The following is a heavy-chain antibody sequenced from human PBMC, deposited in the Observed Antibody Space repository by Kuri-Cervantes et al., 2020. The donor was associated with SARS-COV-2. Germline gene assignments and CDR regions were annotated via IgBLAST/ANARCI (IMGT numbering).Heavy chain of an antibody. V-gene: IGHV3-21*01. CDR1: GFTCSSYS. J-gene: IGHJ3*02. D-gene: IGHD6-13*01. CDR3: ARPRIAAAGTEAFDI. Sequence: GESLKISCAASGFTCSSYSMNWVRQATGKGLEWVHSISSSSSYIYYADSVKGRFTISRDNAKNSLYLQMNSLRAEATAVYYCARPRIAAAGTEAFDIWGQGTMVTVSS. CDR2: ISSSSSYI.